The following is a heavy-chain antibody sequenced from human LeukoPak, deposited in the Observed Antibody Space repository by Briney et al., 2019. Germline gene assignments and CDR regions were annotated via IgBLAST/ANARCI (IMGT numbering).Heavy chain of an antibody. V-gene: IGHV3-7*03. CDR3: ARGGGLDV. Sequence: GGSLRLSCAASGFTFSSYGMNWARQAPGKGLEWVASINHNGDVNYYVDSVKGRFTISRDNAKNSLYLQMSNLRAEDTAVYFCARGGGLDVWGQGATVTVSS. CDR2: INHNGDVN. D-gene: IGHD3-16*01. J-gene: IGHJ6*02. CDR1: GFTFSSYG.